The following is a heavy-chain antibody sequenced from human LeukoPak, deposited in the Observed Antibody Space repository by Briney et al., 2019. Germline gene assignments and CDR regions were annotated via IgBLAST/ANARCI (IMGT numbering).Heavy chain of an antibody. J-gene: IGHJ4*02. CDR3: ARDRLTSGYFDY. Sequence: PGGSLRLSCAASDFTVSSNYMNWVRQAPGKGLEWVSSISSSSSDIYYADLVKGRFTISRDNAKNSLFLQMNSLRAEDTAVYYCARDRLTSGYFDYWGQGTLVTVSS. CDR1: DFTVSSNY. D-gene: IGHD6-25*01. CDR2: ISSSSSDI. V-gene: IGHV3-21*01.